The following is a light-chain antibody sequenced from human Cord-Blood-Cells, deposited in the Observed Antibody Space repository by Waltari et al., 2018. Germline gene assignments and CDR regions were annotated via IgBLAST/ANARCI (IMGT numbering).Light chain of an antibody. J-gene: IGLJ3*02. V-gene: IGLV2-14*01. Sequence: QSALTQPASVSGSPGQSIPISCTGTSSDVGGYNYVPWYQQHPGKAPKLMIYDVSNRPSGVSNRFSGSKSGNTASLTISGLQAEDEADYYCSSYTSSSTNWVFGGGTKLTVL. CDR2: DVS. CDR3: SSYTSSSTNWV. CDR1: SSDVGGYNY.